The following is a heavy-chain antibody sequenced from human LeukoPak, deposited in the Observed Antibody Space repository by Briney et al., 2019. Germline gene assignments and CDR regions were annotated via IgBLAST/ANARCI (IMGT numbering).Heavy chain of an antibody. Sequence: SETLSLTCTVSGGSISSYYWSWIRQPPGKGLEWIVYIYYSGSTYYNPSLKSRVTISVDTSKNQFSLKLSSVTAADTAVYYCARGLYAGSVRARHNWFDPWGQGTLVTVSS. CDR3: ARGLYAGSVRARHNWFDP. V-gene: IGHV4-59*12. CDR2: IYYSGST. D-gene: IGHD1-26*01. J-gene: IGHJ5*02. CDR1: GGSISSYY.